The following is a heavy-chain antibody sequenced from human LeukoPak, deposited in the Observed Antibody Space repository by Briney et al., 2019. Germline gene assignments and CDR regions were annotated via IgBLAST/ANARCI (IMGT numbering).Heavy chain of an antibody. J-gene: IGHJ4*02. V-gene: IGHV3-11*01. CDR2: ISSSGSTI. Sequence: GGSLRLSCAASGFTFSDYYMSWIRQAPGKGLEWVSYISSSGSTIYYADSVKGRFTISRDNAKNSPYLQMNSLRAEDTAVYYCARDSIVDDYVWGSYRYADYWGQGTLVTVSS. CDR3: ARDSIVDDYVWGSYRYADY. CDR1: GFTFSDYY. D-gene: IGHD3-16*02.